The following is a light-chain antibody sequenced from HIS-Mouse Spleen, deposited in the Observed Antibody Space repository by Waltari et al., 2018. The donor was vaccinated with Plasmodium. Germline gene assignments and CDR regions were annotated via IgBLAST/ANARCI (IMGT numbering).Light chain of an antibody. V-gene: IGLV3-10*01. CDR1: ALPKQY. CDR2: EDS. Sequence: SYELTQPPSVSVSPGQTARFTCSGDALPKQYAYLYQQKSGQAPVLVIYEDSKRPSGIPERFSGSSSGTMATLTISGAQVEDEADYYCYSTDSSGNHRVFGGGTKLTVL. CDR3: YSTDSSGNHRV. J-gene: IGLJ3*02.